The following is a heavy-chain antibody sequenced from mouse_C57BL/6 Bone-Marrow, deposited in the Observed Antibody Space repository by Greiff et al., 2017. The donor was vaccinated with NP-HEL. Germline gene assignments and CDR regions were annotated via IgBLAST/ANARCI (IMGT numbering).Heavy chain of an antibody. CDR2: ISDGGSYT. Sequence: EVKLMESGGGLVKPGGSLKLSCAASGFTFSSYAMSWVRQTPEQRLEWVATISDGGSYTYYPDNVKGRFTISRDNAKNNLYLQMSHLKSEDTAMYYCARRGVYDYDVAWFAYWGQGTLVTVSA. J-gene: IGHJ3*01. D-gene: IGHD2-4*01. V-gene: IGHV5-4*03. CDR3: ARRGVYDYDVAWFAY. CDR1: GFTFSSYA.